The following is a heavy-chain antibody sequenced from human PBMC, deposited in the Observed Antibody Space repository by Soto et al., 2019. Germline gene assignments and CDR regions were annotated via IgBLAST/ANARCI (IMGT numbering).Heavy chain of an antibody. CDR3: ARDLGYYDSSGYYYLWDYYYGMDV. Sequence: PGGSLRLSCAASGFTFSSYGMHWVRQAPGKVLEWVAVISYDGSNKYYADSVKGRFTISRDNSKNTLYLQMNSLRAEDTAVYYCARDLGYYDSSGYYYLWDYYYGMDVWGQGTTVTVSS. CDR1: GFTFSSYG. J-gene: IGHJ6*02. V-gene: IGHV3-30*03. CDR2: ISYDGSNK. D-gene: IGHD3-22*01.